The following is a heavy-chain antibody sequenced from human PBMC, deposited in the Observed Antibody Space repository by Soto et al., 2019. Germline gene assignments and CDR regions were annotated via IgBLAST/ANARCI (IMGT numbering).Heavy chain of an antibody. CDR2: IYYSGTT. CDR3: ARREIQGPIDY. J-gene: IGHJ4*02. D-gene: IGHD1-26*01. Sequence: QVQLQESGPGLVKPSDTLSLTCAVSGYSISSSNWWGWIRQPPGKGLEWIGYIYYSGTTYYNPSLKNRVTMSVDTSKNQCSLKLTSVTAVDTAVYYWARREIQGPIDYWGQGTLVTVSS. V-gene: IGHV4-28*01. CDR1: GYSISSSNW.